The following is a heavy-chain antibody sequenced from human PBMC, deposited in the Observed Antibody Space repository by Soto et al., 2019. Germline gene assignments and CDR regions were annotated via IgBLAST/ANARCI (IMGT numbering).Heavy chain of an antibody. V-gene: IGHV3-30*03. CDR2: ISFDGNNK. CDR1: GFTFSSYG. Sequence: GGSLRLSCAASGFTFSSYGIHWVRQAPGKGLEWVAVISFDGNNKYYADSVKGRFTISRDNSKNTLYLQMNSLRAEDTAVYFCARATGYYLTTLNYWGQGTLVTVSS. CDR3: ARATGYYLTTLNY. D-gene: IGHD3-10*01. J-gene: IGHJ4*02.